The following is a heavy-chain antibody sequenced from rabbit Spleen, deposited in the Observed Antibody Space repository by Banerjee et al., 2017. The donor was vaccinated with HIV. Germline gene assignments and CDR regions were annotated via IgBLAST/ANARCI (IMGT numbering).Heavy chain of an antibody. J-gene: IGHJ4*01. CDR2: IYPSFGVA. V-gene: IGHV1S47*01. CDR3: TRDGAGGSYFAL. D-gene: IGHD8-1*01. Sequence: QEQVVESGGGLVQPGGSLKLSCKASGIDFSNYAMIWVRQAPGKGPEWIAYIYPSFGVANYANSVRGRFTISSDSAQNTVFLQMTSLTAADTATYFCTRDGAGGSYFALWGQGTLVTVS. CDR1: GIDFSNYA.